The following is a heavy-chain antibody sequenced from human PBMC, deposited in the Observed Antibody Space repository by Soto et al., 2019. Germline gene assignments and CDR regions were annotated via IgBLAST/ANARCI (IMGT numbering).Heavy chain of an antibody. V-gene: IGHV4-39*01. CDR3: ARQRTSVVTQAYFDV. CDR2: IYYSGST. D-gene: IGHD2-21*02. J-gene: IGHJ4*02. Sequence: SDTLSLTCTVTGDSISSRSYYWGWIRQPPGKGLEWIGSIYYSGSTYNNPSLRSRVSMSIDTSKDQFSLKLKSVTAADTALYFCARQRTSVVTQAYFDVWGPGPLVTVSS. CDR1: GDSISSRSYY.